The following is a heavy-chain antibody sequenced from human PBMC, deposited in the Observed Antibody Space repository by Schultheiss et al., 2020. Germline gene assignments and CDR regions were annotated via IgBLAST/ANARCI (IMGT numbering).Heavy chain of an antibody. Sequence: ASVKVSCKVSGYTLTELSMHWVRQAPGKGLEWMGGFDPEDGETIYAQKFQGRVTMTRNTSISTAYMELSSLRSEDTAVYYCASGDCYSGFDYWGQGTLVTVSS. D-gene: IGHD2-21*02. V-gene: IGHV1-24*01. CDR1: GYTLTELS. CDR3: ASGDCYSGFDY. J-gene: IGHJ4*02. CDR2: FDPEDGET.